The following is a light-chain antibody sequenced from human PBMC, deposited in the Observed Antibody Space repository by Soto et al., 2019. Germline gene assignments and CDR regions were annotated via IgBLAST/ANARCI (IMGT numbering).Light chain of an antibody. CDR2: DAT. CDR3: LQYNTFPHS. V-gene: IGKV1-5*01. Sequence: DIQMTQSPSTLSASIGDSVTLTCRASQIIARWLAGYQQKPGKAPNLVIYDATKLQSGVPSRFSATASGAEFTLTISGLQAEDFATYYCLQYNTFPHSFGQGTRLEI. J-gene: IGKJ2*03. CDR1: QIIARW.